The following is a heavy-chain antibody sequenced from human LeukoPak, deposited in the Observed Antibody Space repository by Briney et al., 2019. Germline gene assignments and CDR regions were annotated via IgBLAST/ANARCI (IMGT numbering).Heavy chain of an antibody. CDR3: AKEISGYKQPFDY. CDR2: ISGSGGST. Sequence: AGGSLRLSCAASGFTFSSYAMSWVRQAPGKGLGWVSAISGSGGSTYYADSVKGRFTISRDNSKNTLYLQMNSLRAEDTAVYYCAKEISGYKQPFDYWGQGTLVTVSS. D-gene: IGHD3-22*01. CDR1: GFTFSSYA. J-gene: IGHJ4*02. V-gene: IGHV3-23*01.